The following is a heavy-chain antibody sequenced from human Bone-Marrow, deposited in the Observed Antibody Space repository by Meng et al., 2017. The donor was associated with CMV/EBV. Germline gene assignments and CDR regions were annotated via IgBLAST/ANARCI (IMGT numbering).Heavy chain of an antibody. CDR2: IKQDGSEK. J-gene: IGHJ6*02. V-gene: IGHV3-7*01. D-gene: IGHD2-2*01. Sequence: GESLKISCAASGFTFSSYWMSWVRQAPGKGLEWVANIKQDGSEKYYVDSVKGRFTISRDNAKNSLYLQMNSLRAEDTAVYYWARGVVPAARPGYYYGMDVWGQGTTVTVSS. CDR3: ARGVVPAARPGYYYGMDV. CDR1: GFTFSSYW.